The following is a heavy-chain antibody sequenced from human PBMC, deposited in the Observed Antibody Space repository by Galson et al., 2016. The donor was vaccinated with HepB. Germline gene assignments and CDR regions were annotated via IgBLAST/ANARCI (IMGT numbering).Heavy chain of an antibody. J-gene: IGHJ6*02. V-gene: IGHV2-5*02. Sequence: PALVKPTQTLTLTCTFSGFSLNSGGVGVGWIRQPPGKALEWLALIYWDDDKRYSPSLKSRLTITKDTSKNQVVLTLTNVDPVDTATYFGAHHFCSYIPCPGGDVWGQGTTVTVSS. CDR2: IYWDDDK. CDR3: AHHFCSYIPCPGGDV. CDR1: GFSLNSGGVG. D-gene: IGHD3-3*02.